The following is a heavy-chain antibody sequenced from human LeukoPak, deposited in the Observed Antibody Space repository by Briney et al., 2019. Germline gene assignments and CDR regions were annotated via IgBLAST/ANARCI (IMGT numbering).Heavy chain of an antibody. D-gene: IGHD3-22*01. CDR3: ARERSSGPDY. CDR1: GGSISSYY. CDR2: IYYSGST. J-gene: IGHJ4*02. Sequence: SETLSLTCTVSGGSISSYYWSWIRQPPGKGLEWIGYIYYSGSTNYNPSLKSRVTISVDTSKNQFSLKLSSVTAADTAVYYCARERSSGPDYWGQGTLVTVSS. V-gene: IGHV4-59*01.